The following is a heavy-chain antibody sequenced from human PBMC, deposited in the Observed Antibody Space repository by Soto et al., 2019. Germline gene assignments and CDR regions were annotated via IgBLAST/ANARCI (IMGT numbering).Heavy chain of an antibody. V-gene: IGHV1-58*01. CDR3: AADPAYSSSWYGMDV. J-gene: IGHJ6*02. D-gene: IGHD6-13*01. CDR1: GFTFTSSA. CDR2: IVVGSGNT. Sequence: ASGKVSCKASGFTFTSSAVQWVRQARGQRLEWIGWIVVGSGNTNYAQKFQERVTITRDMSTSTAYMELSSLRSEDTAVYYCAADPAYSSSWYGMDVWGQGTTVTVSS.